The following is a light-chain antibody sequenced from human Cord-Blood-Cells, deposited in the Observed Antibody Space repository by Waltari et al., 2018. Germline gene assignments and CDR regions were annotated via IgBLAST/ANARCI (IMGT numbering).Light chain of an antibody. V-gene: IGKV1-8*01. CDR1: QGISSY. CDR2: AAS. Sequence: AIRMTQSPSSPSASTVDRVTITCRASQGISSYLAWYQQKPGKAPKLLIYAASTLQSGVPARFSGSGSGTDFTLTISCLQSEDFATYYCQQYYSYPFTFGPGTKVDIK. J-gene: IGKJ3*01. CDR3: QQYYSYPFT.